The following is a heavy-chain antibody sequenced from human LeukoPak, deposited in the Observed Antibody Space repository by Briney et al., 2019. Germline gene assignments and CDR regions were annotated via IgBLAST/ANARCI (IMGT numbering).Heavy chain of an antibody. CDR3: ARLDSGGRGYFDY. J-gene: IGHJ4*02. CDR2: ISYDGSNK. V-gene: IGHV3-30-3*01. Sequence: GGSLRLSCAASGFTFSSYWMNWARQAPGKGLEWVAVISYDGSNKYYADSVKGRFTISRDNSKNTLYLQMNSLRAEDTAVYYCARLDSGGRGYFDYWGQGTLVTVS. CDR1: GFTFSSYW. D-gene: IGHD3-16*01.